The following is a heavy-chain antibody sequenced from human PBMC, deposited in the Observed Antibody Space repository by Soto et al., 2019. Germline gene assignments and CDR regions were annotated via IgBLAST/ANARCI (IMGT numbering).Heavy chain of an antibody. CDR1: GGSFSGYY. Sequence: TSETLSLTCAVYGGSFSGYYWSWIRQPPGKGLEWIGESNHSGSTKYNPSLKSRVTISVDTSKNQFSLRLSAVTAADTAVYYCARGDVKTGLGYWGQGTLVTVSS. V-gene: IGHV4-34*01. J-gene: IGHJ4*02. D-gene: IGHD7-27*01. CDR2: SNHSGST. CDR3: ARGDVKTGLGY.